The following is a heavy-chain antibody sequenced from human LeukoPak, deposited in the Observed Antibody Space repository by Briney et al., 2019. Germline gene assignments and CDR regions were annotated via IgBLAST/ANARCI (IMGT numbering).Heavy chain of an antibody. Sequence: SETLSLTCTISGAFISSGTYYWSWIRQPPGKGLEWIGEINHSGSTNYNPSLKSRVTISVDTSKNPFSLTLSSVTAADTAVYYCARGQRYWGQGTLVTVSS. V-gene: IGHV4-34*01. CDR2: INHSGST. CDR1: GAFISSGTYY. J-gene: IGHJ4*02. D-gene: IGHD5-18*01. CDR3: ARGQRY.